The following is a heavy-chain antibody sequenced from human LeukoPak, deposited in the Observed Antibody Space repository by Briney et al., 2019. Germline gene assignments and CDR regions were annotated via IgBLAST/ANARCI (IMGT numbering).Heavy chain of an antibody. CDR2: IYSGGNT. Sequence: PGGSLRLSCAASGFSVSNTYVTWVRQAPGKGLQWVSLIYSGGNTYYAESVKDRFSMSRDMSKNTLHLEMNSLRVEDTGVYYCARGPDQLYYGLDVWGQGTAVIVSS. CDR3: ARGPDQLYYGLDV. V-gene: IGHV3-53*01. D-gene: IGHD1-1*01. J-gene: IGHJ6*02. CDR1: GFSVSNTY.